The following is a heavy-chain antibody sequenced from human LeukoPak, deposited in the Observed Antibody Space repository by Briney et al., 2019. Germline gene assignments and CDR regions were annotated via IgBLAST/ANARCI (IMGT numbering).Heavy chain of an antibody. J-gene: IGHJ4*02. CDR3: ARDTPNSSGYYFDY. Sequence: MSSETLSLTCTVSGGSISRYYWSWVRQPPGKGLEWIGYIYYSGNANYNPSLKSRVTISVDTSKNQFSLKLSSVTAADTAVYYCARDTPNSSGYYFDYWGQGTLVTVSS. CDR1: GGSISRYY. V-gene: IGHV4-59*01. CDR2: IYYSGNA. D-gene: IGHD3-22*01.